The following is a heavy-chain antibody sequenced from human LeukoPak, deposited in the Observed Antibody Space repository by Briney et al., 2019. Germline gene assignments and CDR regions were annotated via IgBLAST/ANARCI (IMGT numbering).Heavy chain of an antibody. CDR1: GFTVSSNY. CDR3: ARGGGGDSPLWFDP. D-gene: IGHD2-21*02. Sequence: PGGSLRLSCAASGFTVSSNYMSWVRQAPGKGLEWVSVIYSGGSTYYADSVKGRFTISRHNSKNTLYLQMNSLRAEDTAVYYCARGGGGDSPLWFDPWGQGTLVTVSS. CDR2: IYSGGST. J-gene: IGHJ5*02. V-gene: IGHV3-53*04.